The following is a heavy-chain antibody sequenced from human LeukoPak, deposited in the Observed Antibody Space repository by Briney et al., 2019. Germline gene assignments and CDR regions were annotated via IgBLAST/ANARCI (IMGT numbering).Heavy chain of an antibody. CDR3: AREGSSSSFNFDY. V-gene: IGHV1-69*05. J-gene: IGHJ4*02. Sequence: SVKVPCKASGGTFSSYAISWVRQAPGQGLEWMGGIIPIFGTANYAQKFQGRVTITTDESTSTAYMELSSLRSEDTAVYYCAREGSSSSFNFDYWGQGTLVTVSS. D-gene: IGHD6-6*01. CDR1: GGTFSSYA. CDR2: IIPIFGTA.